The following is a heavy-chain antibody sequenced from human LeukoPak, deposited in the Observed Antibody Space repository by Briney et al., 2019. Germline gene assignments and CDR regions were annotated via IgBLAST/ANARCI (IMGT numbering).Heavy chain of an antibody. V-gene: IGHV3-21*01. CDR1: GFTFSNYA. Sequence: GGSLRLSCAASGFTFSNYAMSWVRQAPGKGLEWVSSISSTSSLIWYADSLKGRFTISRDNAKNSLYLQMNSLRAEDTAVYYCARLIIAVDYWGQGTLVTVSS. CDR2: ISSTSSLI. J-gene: IGHJ4*02. D-gene: IGHD6-19*01. CDR3: ARLIIAVDY.